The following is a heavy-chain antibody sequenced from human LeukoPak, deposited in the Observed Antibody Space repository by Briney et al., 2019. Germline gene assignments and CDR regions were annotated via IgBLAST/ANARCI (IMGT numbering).Heavy chain of an antibody. CDR2: IIPIFGTA. V-gene: IGHV1-69*05. CDR3: ARGGLALVAANYYYYMDV. CDR1: GGTFSSYA. D-gene: IGHD2-15*01. Sequence: SVKVSCKASGGTFSSYAISWVRQAPGQGLEWMGGIIPIFGTANYAQKFQGRVTITTDESTSTAYMELSSLRSEVTAVYYCARGGLALVAANYYYYMDVWGKGTTVTVSS. J-gene: IGHJ6*03.